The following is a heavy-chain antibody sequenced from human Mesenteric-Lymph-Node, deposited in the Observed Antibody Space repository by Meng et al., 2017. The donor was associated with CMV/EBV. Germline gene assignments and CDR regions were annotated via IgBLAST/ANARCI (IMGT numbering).Heavy chain of an antibody. CDR3: VFGSFSFDN. CDR1: GFTFNTHW. J-gene: IGHJ4*02. Sequence: GGSLRLSCAASGFTFNTHWMHWVRQAPGKGLVWVSRINGDGSSTSYADSVKGRFTISRDNAKNTLYLQMNSLRAEDTAVYSCVFGSFSFDNWGQGTLVTVSS. CDR2: INGDGSST. D-gene: IGHD1-26*01. V-gene: IGHV3-74*01.